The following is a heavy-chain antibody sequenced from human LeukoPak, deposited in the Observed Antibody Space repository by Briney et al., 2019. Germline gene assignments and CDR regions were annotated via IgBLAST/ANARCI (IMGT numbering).Heavy chain of an antibody. D-gene: IGHD3-22*01. Sequence: GGSLRLSCAASGFTFSSYWMHWVRQAPGKGLVWVSRINSDGSSTSYADSVKGRFTISRDNAKNTLYLQMNSLRAEDTAVYYCAREGYSSRYPFFDYWGQGTLVTVSS. CDR3: AREGYSSRYPFFDY. J-gene: IGHJ4*02. CDR1: GFTFSSYW. V-gene: IGHV3-74*01. CDR2: INSDGSST.